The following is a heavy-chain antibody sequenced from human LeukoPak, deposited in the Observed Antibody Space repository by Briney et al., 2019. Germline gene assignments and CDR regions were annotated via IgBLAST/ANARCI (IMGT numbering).Heavy chain of an antibody. J-gene: IGHJ4*02. CDR3: AKVFSGNYGLSDY. Sequence: GGSLRLSCAASGFTFDDYAMHWVRQPPGGGLVWVSLISGEGGSIYYADSVKGRFTISRDNSKNSLYLQMNSLRTEDTALYYCAKVFSGNYGLSDYWGQGTLVTVSS. CDR1: GFTFDDYA. V-gene: IGHV3-43*02. CDR2: ISGEGGSI. D-gene: IGHD1-26*01.